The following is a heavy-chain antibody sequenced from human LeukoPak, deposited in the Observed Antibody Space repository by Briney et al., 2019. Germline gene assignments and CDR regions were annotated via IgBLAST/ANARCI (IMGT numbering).Heavy chain of an antibody. Sequence: SETLSLTCAVYGASFSGFHWNWIRQPPGKGLEWIGKIDHSGSTNYNPSLKSRLTMSVDTSKDQFSLKLSSVTAADTAVYFCARGDYYDTSGARKNWFGPWGQGTLVTVSS. CDR2: IDHSGST. J-gene: IGHJ5*02. CDR3: ARGDYYDTSGARKNWFGP. CDR1: GASFSGFH. D-gene: IGHD3-22*01. V-gene: IGHV4-34*01.